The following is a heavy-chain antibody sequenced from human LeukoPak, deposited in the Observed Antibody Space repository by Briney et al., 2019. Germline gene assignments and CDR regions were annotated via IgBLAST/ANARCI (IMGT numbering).Heavy chain of an antibody. CDR2: VYYSRST. Sequence: SETLSLTCAVSGGPISSYYWSWIRQPPGKGLEWIGYVYYSRSTNYNPSLKSRVTISVDASRNRFSLKLSSVTAADAAVYYCASFKATIFDYWGQGTLLTVSS. CDR1: GGPISSYY. J-gene: IGHJ4*02. CDR3: ASFKATIFDY. V-gene: IGHV4-59*08. D-gene: IGHD5-24*01.